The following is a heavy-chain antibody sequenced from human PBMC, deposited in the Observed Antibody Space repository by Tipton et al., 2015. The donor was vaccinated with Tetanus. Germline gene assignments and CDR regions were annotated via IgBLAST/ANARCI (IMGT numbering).Heavy chain of an antibody. D-gene: IGHD3-16*02. Sequence: QVQLVQSGAEVKKPGSSVKISCEISEGTHYISWVRQAPGQGLEWMGGIIPIYGSVEYAQRFQGRLTLTADRSTSTLYMELTSLTSEDTAIYYCAREVWGSYRYHAGLDSWGQGTLVIVSS. CDR1: EGTHY. CDR2: IIPIYGSV. V-gene: IGHV1-69*06. J-gene: IGHJ4*02. CDR3: AREVWGSYRYHAGLDS.